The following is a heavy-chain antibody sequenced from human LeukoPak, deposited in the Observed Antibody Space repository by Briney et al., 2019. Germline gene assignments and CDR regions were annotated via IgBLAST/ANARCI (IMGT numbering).Heavy chain of an antibody. D-gene: IGHD3-10*01. J-gene: IGHJ4*02. CDR3: ARVLRGYGSGSKYFDY. Sequence: ASVKVSCKASGYTFTSYYMHWVRQAPGQGLEWMGIINPSGGSTSYAQKFQGRVTMTRDTSISTAYMELSRLRSDDTAVYYCARVLRGYGSGSKYFDYWGQGTLVTVSS. CDR1: GYTFTSYY. CDR2: INPSGGST. V-gene: IGHV1-46*01.